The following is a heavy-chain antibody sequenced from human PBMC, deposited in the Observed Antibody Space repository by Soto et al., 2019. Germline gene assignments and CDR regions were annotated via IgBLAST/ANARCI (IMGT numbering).Heavy chain of an antibody. J-gene: IGHJ6*03. CDR1: GGSISSYY. V-gene: IGHV4-59*01. Sequence: SETLSLTSTVSGGSISSYYWSWIRQPPGKGLEWIGYIYYSGRTNYNPSLKSRVTISVDTSKNQFSLKLSSVTAADTAVYYGAGYSTHYNYYMDVWGKGTTVTVSS. CDR2: IYYSGRT. D-gene: IGHD2-21*01. CDR3: AGYSTHYNYYMDV.